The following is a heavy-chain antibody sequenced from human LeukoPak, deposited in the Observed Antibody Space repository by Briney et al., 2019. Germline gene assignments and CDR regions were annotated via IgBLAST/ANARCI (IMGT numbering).Heavy chain of an antibody. D-gene: IGHD3-9*01. CDR2: MYHNGST. CDR1: GGSISSISYY. CDR3: APGIFDWLTREEYYFDY. V-gene: IGHV4-39*01. J-gene: IGHJ4*02. Sequence: SETLSLTCTVSGGSISSISYYWGWIRQPPGKGLEWIGSMYHNGSTYYNPSLKSRVTISVDTSKNQFSLKLSSVTAADTAVDYCAPGIFDWLTREEYYFDYWGQGTLVTVSS.